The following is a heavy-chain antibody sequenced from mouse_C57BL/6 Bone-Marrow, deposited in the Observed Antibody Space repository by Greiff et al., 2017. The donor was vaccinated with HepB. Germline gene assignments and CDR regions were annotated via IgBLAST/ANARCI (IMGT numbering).Heavy chain of an antibody. CDR3: ARSPLLDYYAMDY. V-gene: IGHV1-7*01. CDR1: YTFTSYW. D-gene: IGHD2-1*01. CDR2: INPSSGYT. Sequence: QVQLQQSGAELAKPGYTFTSYWMHWVKQRPGQGLEWIGYINPSSGYTKYNQKFKDKATLTADKSSSTAYMQLSSLTYEDSAVYYCARSPLLDYYAMDYWGQGTSVTVSS. J-gene: IGHJ4*01.